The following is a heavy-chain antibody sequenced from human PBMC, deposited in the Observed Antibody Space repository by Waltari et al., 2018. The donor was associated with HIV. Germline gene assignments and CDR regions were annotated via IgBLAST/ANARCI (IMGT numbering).Heavy chain of an antibody. CDR2: IYYSGST. D-gene: IGHD3-22*01. CDR3: ARHSLTYYYDSSGYSVAFDY. J-gene: IGHJ4*02. Sequence: QLQLQESGPGLVKPSETLSLTCTVSGGSISSSRYYWGWIRQPPGQGLEWIGSIYYSGSTYYNPSLKSRVTISVDTSKNQFSLKLSSVTAADTAVYYCARHSLTYYYDSSGYSVAFDYWGKGTLVTVSS. V-gene: IGHV4-39*01. CDR1: GGSISSSRYY.